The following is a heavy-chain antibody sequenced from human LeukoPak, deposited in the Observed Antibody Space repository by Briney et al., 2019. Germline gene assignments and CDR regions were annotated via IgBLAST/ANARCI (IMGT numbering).Heavy chain of an antibody. J-gene: IGHJ5*02. Sequence: PSETLSLTCAVYGGSFSGYYWSWIRQHPGKGLEWIGYIYYSGSTYYNPSLKSRVTISVDTSKNQFSLKLSSVTAADTAVYYCARAGYDFWSGYANWFDPWGQGTLVTVSS. CDR3: ARAGYDFWSGYANWFDP. CDR2: IYYSGST. V-gene: IGHV4-31*11. D-gene: IGHD3-3*01. CDR1: GGSFSGYY.